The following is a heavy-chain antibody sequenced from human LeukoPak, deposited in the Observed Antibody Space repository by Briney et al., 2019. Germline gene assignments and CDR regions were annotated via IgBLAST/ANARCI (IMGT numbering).Heavy chain of an antibody. CDR3: ARDQLRYYGSNNYYSDMDF. V-gene: IGHV1-18*01. D-gene: IGHD3-10*01. Sequence: ASVKVSCKASGYTFTSFAIAWGRQAPGQGREWMGWISAYNGGTNYAQKFRGRVTMTTDTSTNTGYMELRSLRSDDTAVYFCARDQLRYYGSNNYYSDMDFWGQGTTVTVS. CDR2: ISAYNGGT. CDR1: GYTFTSFA. J-gene: IGHJ6*02.